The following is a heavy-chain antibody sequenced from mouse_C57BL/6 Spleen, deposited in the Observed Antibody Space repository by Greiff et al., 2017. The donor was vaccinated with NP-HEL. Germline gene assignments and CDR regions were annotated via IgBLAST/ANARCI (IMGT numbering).Heavy chain of an antibody. CDR1: GYTFTSYW. J-gene: IGHJ1*03. CDR2: IDPSDSYT. D-gene: IGHD1-1*01. Sequence: QVQLQQPGAELVMPGASVKLSCKASGYTFTSYWMHWVKQRPGQGLEWIGEIDPSDSYTNYNQKFKGKSTLTVDKSSSTAYMQLSSLTSEDSAVYYCARRSLYDGSSPYWYFDVWGTGTTVTVSS. CDR3: ARRSLYDGSSPYWYFDV. V-gene: IGHV1-69*01.